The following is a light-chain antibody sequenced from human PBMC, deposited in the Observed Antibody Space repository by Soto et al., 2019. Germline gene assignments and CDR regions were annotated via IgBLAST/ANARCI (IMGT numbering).Light chain of an antibody. CDR2: DSS. CDR1: QSISSS. Sequence: EIVMTQSPATLSVSPGERATLSCRASQSISSSLAWYQQKIGQAPRLLIYDSSYRAAGIPARFSGSGSGTDFTLTISSLEPEDFAVYYCQQRVFRVTFGGGTKVEIK. CDR3: QQRVFRVT. J-gene: IGKJ4*01. V-gene: IGKV3-11*01.